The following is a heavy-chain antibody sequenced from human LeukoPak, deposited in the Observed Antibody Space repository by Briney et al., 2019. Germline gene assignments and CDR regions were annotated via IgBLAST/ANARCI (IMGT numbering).Heavy chain of an antibody. CDR2: INPSSGST. CDR1: GYTFTIYY. Sequence: ASVKVSCKASGYTFTIYYMHWVRQAPGQGLEWMGIINPSSGSTNYAQKFQGRVTMTRDMSTSTVYMELSSLRSEDTAVYYCTREPPPPVNTEGVAFDIWGQGTVVTVPS. D-gene: IGHD4-17*01. V-gene: IGHV1-46*01. J-gene: IGHJ3*02. CDR3: TREPPPPVNTEGVAFDI.